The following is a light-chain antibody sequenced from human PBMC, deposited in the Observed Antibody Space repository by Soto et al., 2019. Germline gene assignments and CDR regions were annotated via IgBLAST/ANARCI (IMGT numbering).Light chain of an antibody. V-gene: IGKV1-33*01. CDR3: QQYDNLPYT. J-gene: IGKJ2*01. CDR1: QGISNS. CDR2: DAS. Sequence: DIQMTQSPSSLSASVGDRITITCQASQGISNSLNWYQHKLGKAPKLLIYDASNVETGVPSRFSGSGSGTDCTLTISSLQPEDFAIYYCQQYDNLPYTFGQGTKREIK.